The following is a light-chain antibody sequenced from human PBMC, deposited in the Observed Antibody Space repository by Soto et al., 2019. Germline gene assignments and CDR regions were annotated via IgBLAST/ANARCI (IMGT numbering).Light chain of an antibody. Sequence: QSARTHPPSASGSPGQSVTISCTGTKSDIGVYDFVSWYQHHPGKAPRLIIYEVVQRPSGVPDRFSGSKSGNTASLTVSGLKAADEADYFCKSYAGSKTSVFGRGTKV. CDR3: KSYAGSKTSV. CDR1: KSDIGVYDF. CDR2: EVV. J-gene: IGLJ1*01. V-gene: IGLV2-8*01.